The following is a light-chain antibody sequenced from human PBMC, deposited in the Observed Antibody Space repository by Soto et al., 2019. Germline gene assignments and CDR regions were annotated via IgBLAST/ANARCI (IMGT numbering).Light chain of an antibody. J-gene: IGLJ2*01. Sequence: QSALTQPPSASGSPGQSVTISCTGTSRDVGGYDWVSWYQHHPGKVPRLLIYAVDKRPSGVPDRFSGSKSGNTASLTVSGLQAEGESDYYCTTNATGDTLPFGGGTKLTVL. CDR3: TTNATGDTLP. V-gene: IGLV2-8*01. CDR2: AVD. CDR1: SRDVGGYDW.